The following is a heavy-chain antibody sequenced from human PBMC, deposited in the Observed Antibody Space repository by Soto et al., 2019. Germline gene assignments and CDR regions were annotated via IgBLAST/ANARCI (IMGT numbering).Heavy chain of an antibody. J-gene: IGHJ3*02. V-gene: IGHV1-58*02. CDR3: AARSPRYCSGGSCYYAFDI. CDR1: GFTFTSSA. CDR2: IVVGSGNT. D-gene: IGHD2-15*01. Sequence: SVKVSCKASGFTFTSSAMQWVRQARGQHLEWIGWIVVGSGNTNYAQKFQERVTITRDMSTSTAYMELSSLRSEDTAVYYCAARSPRYCSGGSCYYAFDIWGQGTMVIVSS.